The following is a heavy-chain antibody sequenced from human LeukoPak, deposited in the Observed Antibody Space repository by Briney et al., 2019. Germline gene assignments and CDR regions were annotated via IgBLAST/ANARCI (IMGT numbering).Heavy chain of an antibody. CDR2: IDSDGNIT. CDR1: GFTFSSYY. Sequence: PGGSLRLSCAASGFTFSSYYIHWVRQAPGKGLVWVSRIDSDGNITTYADSVKGRFTISRDNAKNTLYLQMNSLRAEDTAVYYCASIAAAVDYWGQGTLVAVSS. D-gene: IGHD6-13*01. V-gene: IGHV3-74*01. J-gene: IGHJ4*02. CDR3: ASIAAAVDY.